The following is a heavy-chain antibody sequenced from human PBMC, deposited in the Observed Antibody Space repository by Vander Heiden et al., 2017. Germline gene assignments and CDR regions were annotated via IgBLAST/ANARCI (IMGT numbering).Heavy chain of an antibody. CDR2: IKQDGSEK. J-gene: IGHJ6*02. V-gene: IGHV3-7*01. CDR3: ARGKWQYQLFSYGMDV. Sequence: EVQLVESGGGLVQPGGSLRLSCAASGFTFSSHWMRWVRQAPGKGLEWVANIKQDGSEKYYVDSVKGRFTISRDNPKKSLYLQMNSLRAEDTAVYYCARGKWQYQLFSYGMDVWGQGTTVTVSS. D-gene: IGHD2-2*01. CDR1: GFTFSSHW.